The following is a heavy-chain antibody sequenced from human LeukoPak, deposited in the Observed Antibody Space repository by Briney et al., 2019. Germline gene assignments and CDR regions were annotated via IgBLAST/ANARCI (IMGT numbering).Heavy chain of an antibody. CDR2: ISSSSSTI. J-gene: IGHJ4*02. V-gene: IGHV3-48*01. Sequence: GGSLRLSCTVSGFSLSSYALNWVRQAPGKGLEWLSYISSSSSTIYYADSVKGRFTISRDNAKNSLYLQLNSLRPEDTGLYYCARDRGGRPDYWGQGTLVTVSS. D-gene: IGHD4-23*01. CDR1: GFSLSSYA. CDR3: ARDRGGRPDY.